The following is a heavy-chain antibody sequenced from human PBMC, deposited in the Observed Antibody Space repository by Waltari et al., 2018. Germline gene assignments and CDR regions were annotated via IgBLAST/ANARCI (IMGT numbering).Heavy chain of an antibody. D-gene: IGHD3-22*01. CDR3: ARGDYYDSSGSYYFDY. CDR2: ISTSGGTI. Sequence: EVQLVESGGGLVQPGGSLRLSCAASGFTLSPYDMNWVRQAPGKGLEWVSYISTSGGTIYYADSVKGRFTISRDNAKNSLDLQMNSRRAEDTAVYYCARGDYYDSSGSYYFDYWGQGTLVTVSS. CDR1: GFTLSPYD. V-gene: IGHV3-48*03. J-gene: IGHJ4*02.